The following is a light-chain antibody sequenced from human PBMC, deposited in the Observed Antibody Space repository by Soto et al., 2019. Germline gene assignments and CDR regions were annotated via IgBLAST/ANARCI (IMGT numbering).Light chain of an antibody. CDR1: SSDVGGYNY. CDR2: EVS. J-gene: IGLJ2*01. V-gene: IGLV2-8*01. CDR3: SSYAGSNNLV. Sequence: QSALTQPPSASGSPGQSVTISCTGTSSDVGGYNYVSWYHQHPGKAPKLMISEVSKRPSGVPDRFSGSKSGNTASLTVSGLQAEDEADYYCSSYAGSNNLVFGGGTKRTVL.